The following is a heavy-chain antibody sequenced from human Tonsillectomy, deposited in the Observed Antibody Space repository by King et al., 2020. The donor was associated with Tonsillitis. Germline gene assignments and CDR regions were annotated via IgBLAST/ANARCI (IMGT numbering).Heavy chain of an antibody. CDR2: ISYDGSNK. J-gene: IGHJ6*02. CDR3: ARDAGGMDV. V-gene: IGHV3-33*05. CDR1: GFTFSSYG. Sequence: HVQLVESGGGVVQPGGSLRLSCAASGFTFSSYGMHWVRQAPGKGLEWVAVISYDGSNKYYADSVKGRFTISRDNSKNTLYLQMNSLRAEDTAVYYCARDAGGMDVWGQGTTVTVSS.